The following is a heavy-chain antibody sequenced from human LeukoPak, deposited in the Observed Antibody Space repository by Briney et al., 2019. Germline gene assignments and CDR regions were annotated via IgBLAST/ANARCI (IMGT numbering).Heavy chain of an antibody. CDR2: CDPEDGET. D-gene: IGHD1-7*01. CDR1: GYTLTELS. CDR3: ATFSAYNWNYGPFDY. Sequence: GASVKVSCKVSGYTLTELSMHWVRQAPGKGLERMGGCDPEDGETIYAQKFQGRVTMTEDTSTDTAYMELSSLRSEDKAVYYCATFSAYNWNYGPFDYWGQGTLVTVSS. V-gene: IGHV1-24*01. J-gene: IGHJ4*02.